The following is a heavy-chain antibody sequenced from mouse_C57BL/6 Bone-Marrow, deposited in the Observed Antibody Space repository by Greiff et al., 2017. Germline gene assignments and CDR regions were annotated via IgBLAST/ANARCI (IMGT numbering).Heavy chain of an antibody. CDR1: GYTFTSHW. V-gene: IGHV1-56*01. Sequence: VQLQQSGPELVRPGASVKISCKASGYTFTSHWMHWVRQRPGQGLEWIGEIFPGSGSTYYNEKFKGKATLTVDKSSSTTYMQLSSLTSEASAVSVCAGDGVDVWGTGTTVTVSA. CDR2: IFPGSGST. J-gene: IGHJ1*03. CDR3: AGDGVDV.